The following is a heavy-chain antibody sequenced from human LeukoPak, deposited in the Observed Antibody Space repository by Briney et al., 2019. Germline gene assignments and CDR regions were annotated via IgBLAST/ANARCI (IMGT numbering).Heavy chain of an antibody. CDR1: SDSISSSSNY. V-gene: IGHV4-39*01. Sequence: SETLSLTCTVSSDSISSSSNYWDWVRQSPGKGLEWIGAIYYSGHTYYNPSLKSRITMSVDTSKNQFSLKVSYVTAADTAVYYCARHEEEDGYNAKTIDYWGQGTLVTVYS. J-gene: IGHJ4*02. D-gene: IGHD5-24*01. CDR2: IYYSGHT. CDR3: ARHEEEDGYNAKTIDY.